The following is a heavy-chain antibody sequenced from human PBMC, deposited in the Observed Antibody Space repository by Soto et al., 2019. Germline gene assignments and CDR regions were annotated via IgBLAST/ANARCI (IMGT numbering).Heavy chain of an antibody. J-gene: IGHJ6*02. CDR3: TRLGSPKGGMDV. D-gene: IGHD6-13*01. V-gene: IGHV3-73*01. CDR2: IRSKANSYAT. Sequence: GESLKISCAASGFTFSGSAMHWVRQASGKGLELVGRIRSKANSYATAYAASVKGRFTISRDDSKNTAYLQMNSLKTEDTAVYYCTRLGSPKGGMDVWGQGTTVTVSS. CDR1: GFTFSGSA.